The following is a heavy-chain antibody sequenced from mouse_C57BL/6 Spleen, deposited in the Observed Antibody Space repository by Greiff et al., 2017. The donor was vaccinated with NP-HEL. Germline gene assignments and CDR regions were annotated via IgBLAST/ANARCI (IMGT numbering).Heavy chain of an antibody. CDR3: ARRDGSSYVGY. Sequence: VQLQQSGAELVRPGTSVKVSCKASGYAFTNYLIEWVKQRPGQGLEWIGVINPGSGGTNYNEKFKGKATLTADKSSSTAYMQLSSLTSEDSAVYFCARRDGSSYVGYWGQGTTLTVSS. CDR1: GYAFTNYL. V-gene: IGHV1-54*01. D-gene: IGHD1-1*01. J-gene: IGHJ2*01. CDR2: INPGSGGT.